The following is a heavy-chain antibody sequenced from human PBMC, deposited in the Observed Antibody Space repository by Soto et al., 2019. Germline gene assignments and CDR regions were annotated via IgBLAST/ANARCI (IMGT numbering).Heavy chain of an antibody. D-gene: IGHD6-25*01. CDR1: GFTFSSYG. V-gene: IGHV3-30*18. J-gene: IGHJ6*02. Sequence: VGSLRLSCAASGFTFSSYGMHWVRQAPGKGLEWVAVISYDGRNKYYADAVKGRFTISRDNSKNTLYLQMSSLRAEDTAVYYCVKDGSTGWPYFYDMDVWGQGTTVTVYS. CDR2: ISYDGRNK. CDR3: VKDGSTGWPYFYDMDV.